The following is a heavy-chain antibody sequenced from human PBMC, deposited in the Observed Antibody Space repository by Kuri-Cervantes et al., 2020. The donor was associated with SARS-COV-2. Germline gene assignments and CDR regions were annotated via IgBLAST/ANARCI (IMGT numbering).Heavy chain of an antibody. J-gene: IGHJ4*02. CDR1: GFTFSSYG. D-gene: IGHD3-9*01. CDR2: IWYDGSNK. V-gene: IGHV3-33*01. Sequence: GESLKISCAASGFTFSSYGMHWVRQAPGKGLEWVAVIWYDGSNKYYADSVKGRFTISRDNSKNTVFLQMDSLRAEDTAVYYCARDSGPLRYSYLDYWGLGALVTVSS. CDR3: ARDSGPLRYSYLDY.